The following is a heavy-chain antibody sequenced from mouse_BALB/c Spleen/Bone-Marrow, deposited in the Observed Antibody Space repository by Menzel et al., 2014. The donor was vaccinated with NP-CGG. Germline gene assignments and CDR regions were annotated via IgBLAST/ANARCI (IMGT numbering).Heavy chain of an antibody. CDR2: INPSNGRT. CDR3: ARGGGSYYAMDY. V-gene: IGHV1S81*02. CDR1: GYTFTSYW. D-gene: IGHD1-1*02. J-gene: IGHJ4*01. Sequence: QVHVKQSGAELVKPGASVKLPCKASGYTFTSYWMHWVKQRPGQGLEWIGEINPSNGRTNYNEKFKSKATLTVDKSSSTAYMQLSSLTPEDSAVYYCARGGGSYYAMDYWGQGTSVTVSS.